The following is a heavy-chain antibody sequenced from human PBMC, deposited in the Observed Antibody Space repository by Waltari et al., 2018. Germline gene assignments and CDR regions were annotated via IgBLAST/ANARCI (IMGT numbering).Heavy chain of an antibody. CDR1: GGTFGPYA. V-gene: IGHV1-69*12. J-gene: IGHJ3*02. CDR3: AKREIGYAFDI. D-gene: IGHD1-26*01. CDR2: VIPIFGTP. Sequence: QVQLVQSGAEVKQPGASVKVSCKASGGTFGPYAITWVRQAPGQGLEWMGGVIPIFGTPNYAPKFQGRVTVSADPSTSTAYLEVRRLISEDTAVYHCAKREIGYAFDIWGHGTMVTVSS.